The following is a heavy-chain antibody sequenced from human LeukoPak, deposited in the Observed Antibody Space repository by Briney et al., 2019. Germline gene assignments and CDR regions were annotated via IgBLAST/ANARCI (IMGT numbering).Heavy chain of an antibody. CDR2: ISYDGSNK. V-gene: IGHV3-30-3*01. J-gene: IGHJ5*02. D-gene: IGHD5-12*01. CDR3: ARDSSGYVMPRNWFDP. Sequence: GGSLRLSCAASGFTFSSYAMSWVRQAPGKGLEWVAVISYDGSNKYYADSVKGRFTISRDNSKNTLYLQMNSLRAEDTAVYYCARDSSGYVMPRNWFDPWGQGTLVTVSS. CDR1: GFTFSSYA.